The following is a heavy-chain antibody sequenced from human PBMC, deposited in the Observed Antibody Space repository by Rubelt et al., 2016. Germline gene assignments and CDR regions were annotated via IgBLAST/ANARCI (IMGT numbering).Heavy chain of an antibody. D-gene: IGHD1-26*01. CDR1: GGSISSSSYY. CDR2: VYYSGSP. Sequence: QLQLQESGPGLVKPSETLSLTCTVSGGSISSSSYYWAWIRKPPGKGLEWIGSVYYSGSPYYNPSLKSRVTISVDTSKNQFSLRLRAVTAADPAVYYCARTTGSNWFWGQGTLVTVSS. CDR3: ARTTGSNWF. V-gene: IGHV4-39*07. J-gene: IGHJ4*02.